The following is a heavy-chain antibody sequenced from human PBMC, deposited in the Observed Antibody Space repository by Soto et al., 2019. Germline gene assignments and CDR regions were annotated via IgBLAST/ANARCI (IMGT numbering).Heavy chain of an antibody. CDR1: GGSISTDNW. V-gene: IGHV4-4*02. CDR2: IYHSGNT. J-gene: IGHJ4*02. D-gene: IGHD5-12*01. Sequence: QVQLMESGPGLVKPSGTLSLTCAVSGGSISTDNWWSWVRQPPGKGLEWVGEIYHSGNTNYNPSLKSRLTISIDKSKDQFSLDVTLVTAADTAVYYWARGGRWLFDYWGQGALVTVSS. CDR3: ARGGRWLFDY.